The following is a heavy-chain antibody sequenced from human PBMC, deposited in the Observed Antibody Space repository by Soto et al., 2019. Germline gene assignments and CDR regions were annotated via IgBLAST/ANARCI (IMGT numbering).Heavy chain of an antibody. Sequence: GSLRLSCAASGFTFSNYEMNWVRQAPGKGLEWVSYISSSGSSIFYADSVKGRFTISRDNAKNSLYLQMNSLRAEDTALYYCARDPSPYYYYGMDVWGQGTTVTVSS. V-gene: IGHV3-48*03. CDR2: ISSSGSSI. CDR1: GFTFSNYE. CDR3: ARDPSPYYYYGMDV. J-gene: IGHJ6*02.